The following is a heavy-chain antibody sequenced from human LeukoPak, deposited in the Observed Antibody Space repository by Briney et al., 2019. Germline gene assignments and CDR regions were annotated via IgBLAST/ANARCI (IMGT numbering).Heavy chain of an antibody. V-gene: IGHV3-30*02. CDR3: VKDGGWYELYYMDV. Sequence: GGSLRLSCAASGFTFSTYAMHWVRQAPGKGLEWVTFIRNDGSHKYYTDSVKGRFTISRDNSKNTLFLQMNSLRPEDTAVYYCVKDGGWYELYYMDVWGTGTTVTVSS. CDR2: IRNDGSHK. D-gene: IGHD6-19*01. CDR1: GFTFSTYA. J-gene: IGHJ6*03.